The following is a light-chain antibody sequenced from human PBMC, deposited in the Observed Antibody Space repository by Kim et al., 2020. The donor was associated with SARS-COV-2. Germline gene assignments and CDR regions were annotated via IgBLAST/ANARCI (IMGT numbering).Light chain of an antibody. Sequence: GQKVTTSGSGSSSNIGNNYVAWYQQLPGTAPKLLIYDNNKRPSGIPDRFSGSKSGTSATLGITGLQTGDEADYYCGTWDSSLSAPVFGGGTQLTVL. J-gene: IGLJ2*01. V-gene: IGLV1-51*01. CDR3: GTWDSSLSAPV. CDR1: SSNIGNNY. CDR2: DNN.